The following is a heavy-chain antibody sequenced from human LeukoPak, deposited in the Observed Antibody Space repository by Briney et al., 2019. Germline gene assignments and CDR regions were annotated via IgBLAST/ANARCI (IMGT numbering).Heavy chain of an antibody. CDR2: INTVASYI. CDR1: GFTFSSYS. CDR3: ARLRRNSDRSGFYYYYDN. Sequence: GGSLRLSCAASGFTFSSYSFNWVRQAPGKGLEWVSSINTVASYIYYADSVRGRFTISRDNAGNSLWLQMNGLRAEDSAVYYCARLRRNSDRSGFYYYYDNWGQGTLVTVSP. D-gene: IGHD3-22*01. V-gene: IGHV3-21*01. J-gene: IGHJ4*02.